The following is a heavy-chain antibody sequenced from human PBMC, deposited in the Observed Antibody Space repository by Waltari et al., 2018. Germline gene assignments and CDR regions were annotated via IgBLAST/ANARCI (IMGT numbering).Heavy chain of an antibody. J-gene: IGHJ6*02. V-gene: IGHV3-48*03. CDR1: GFTFSSYE. CDR2: ISSSGSTI. CDR3: ARVQMLYDILTGYYKGYYYYGMDV. D-gene: IGHD3-9*01. Sequence: EVQLVESGGGLVQPGGSLRLSCAASGFTFSSYEMTWVRQAPGKGLEWVSYISSSGSTIYYADSVKGRFTISRDNAKNSLYMQMNSLRAEDTAVYYCARVQMLYDILTGYYKGYYYYGMDVWGQGTTVTVSS.